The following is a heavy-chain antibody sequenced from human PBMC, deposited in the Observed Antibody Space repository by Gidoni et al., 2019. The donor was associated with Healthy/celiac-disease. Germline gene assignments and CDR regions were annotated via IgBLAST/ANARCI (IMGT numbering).Heavy chain of an antibody. CDR3: AKDGYSYGLGY. CDR1: GFTFSSYA. CDR2: ISGSGGST. D-gene: IGHD5-18*01. Sequence: VQLLESGGGLLQPGGSLRLSCAASGFTFSSYAMRWVRQAPGKGLEWVSAISGSGGSTYYADSVKGRFTISRDNSKNTLYLQMNSLRAEDTAVYYCAKDGYSYGLGYWGQGTLVTVSS. V-gene: IGHV3-23*01. J-gene: IGHJ4*02.